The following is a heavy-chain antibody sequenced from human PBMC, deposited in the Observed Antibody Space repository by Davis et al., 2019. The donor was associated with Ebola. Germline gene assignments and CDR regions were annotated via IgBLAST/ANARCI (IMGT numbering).Heavy chain of an antibody. J-gene: IGHJ5*02. Sequence: GGSLRLSCKGSGYSFAIYWIAWVRQMPGKGLEWMGIIYPADSDTRYSPSFQGQVTFSADKSINTAFVQWSSLKASDTAMYYCASLYSSGWYNWFDPWGQGTLVTVSS. V-gene: IGHV5-51*01. CDR3: ASLYSSGWYNWFDP. CDR1: GYSFAIYW. D-gene: IGHD6-19*01. CDR2: IYPADSDT.